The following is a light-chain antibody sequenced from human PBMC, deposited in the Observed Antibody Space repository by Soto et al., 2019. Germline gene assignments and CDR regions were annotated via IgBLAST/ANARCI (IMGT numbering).Light chain of an antibody. CDR1: NSNIGAGYE. CDR3: QSYDSTSSSSV. V-gene: IGLV1-40*01. Sequence: QSVLTQPPSVSGAPGQRVTISCTGTNSNIGAGYEVHWYQQLPGTAPKLLIAQTNRPSGVPDRFSGSRSGTSASLAITGLQAEDEAYYYCQSYDSTSSSSVFGGGTKLTVL. CDR2: QT. J-gene: IGLJ2*01.